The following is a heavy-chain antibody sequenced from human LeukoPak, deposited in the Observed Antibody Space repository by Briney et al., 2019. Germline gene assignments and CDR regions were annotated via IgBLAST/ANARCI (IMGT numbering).Heavy chain of an antibody. CDR3: ARKYSSGWYEDY. D-gene: IGHD6-19*01. J-gene: IGHJ4*02. V-gene: IGHV4-59*12. Sequence: PSETLSLTCTVSGGSISSYYWSWIRQPPGKGLEWIGYIYYSGSTNYNPSLKSRVTISVDKSKNQFSLKLSSATAADTAVYYCARKYSSGWYEDYWGQGTLVTVSS. CDR1: GGSISSYY. CDR2: IYYSGST.